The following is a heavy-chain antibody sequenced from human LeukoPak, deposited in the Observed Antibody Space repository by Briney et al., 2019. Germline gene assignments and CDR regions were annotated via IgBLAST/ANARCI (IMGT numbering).Heavy chain of an antibody. V-gene: IGHV1-24*01. J-gene: IGHJ4*02. CDR3: ATDLKGRLERRGFDY. Sequence: ASVKVSCKVSGYTLTELSMHWVRQAPGKGLEWMGGFDPEDGETIYAQKFRGRVTMTEDTSTDTAYMELSSLRSEDTAVYYCATDLKGRLERRGFDYWGQGTLVTASS. CDR1: GYTLTELS. CDR2: FDPEDGET. D-gene: IGHD1-1*01.